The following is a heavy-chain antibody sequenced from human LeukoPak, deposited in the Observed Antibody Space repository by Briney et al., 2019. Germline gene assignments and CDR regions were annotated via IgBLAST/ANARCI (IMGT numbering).Heavy chain of an antibody. J-gene: IGHJ4*02. V-gene: IGHV3-30-3*01. Sequence: QPGGSLRLSCAASGFTFSSYAMHWVRQAPGKGLEWVAVISYDGSNKYYADSVKGRFTISRDNSKNTLYLQMNSLRAEDTAVYYCARDSHPAGNYGFDYWGQGTLVTVSS. D-gene: IGHD4-11*01. CDR2: ISYDGSNK. CDR3: ARDSHPAGNYGFDY. CDR1: GFTFSSYA.